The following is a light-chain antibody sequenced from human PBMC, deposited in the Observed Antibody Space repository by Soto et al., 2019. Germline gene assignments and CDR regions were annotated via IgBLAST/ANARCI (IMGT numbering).Light chain of an antibody. CDR1: QSISSW. CDR2: DAS. CDR3: QQYNSYPLT. Sequence: GDRVTITCRASQSISSWLAWYQQKPGKAPKLLIYDASSLESGVPSRLSGSGSGTEFTLTISSLQPDDFATYYCQQYNSYPLTFGGGTKVEIK. J-gene: IGKJ4*01. V-gene: IGKV1-5*01.